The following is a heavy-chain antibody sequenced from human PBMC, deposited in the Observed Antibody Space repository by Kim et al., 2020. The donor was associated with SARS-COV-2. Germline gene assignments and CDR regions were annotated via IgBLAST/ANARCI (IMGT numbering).Heavy chain of an antibody. CDR1: GGSISSSSYY. J-gene: IGHJ2*01. CDR3: ARQPKLELTIWYFDL. Sequence: SETLSLTCTVSGGSISSSSYYWGWIRQPPGKGLEWIGSIYYSGSTYYNPSLKSRVTISVDTSKNQFSLKLSSVTAADTAVYYCARQPKLELTIWYFDLWGRGTLVTVSS. CDR2: IYYSGST. V-gene: IGHV4-39*01. D-gene: IGHD1-7*01.